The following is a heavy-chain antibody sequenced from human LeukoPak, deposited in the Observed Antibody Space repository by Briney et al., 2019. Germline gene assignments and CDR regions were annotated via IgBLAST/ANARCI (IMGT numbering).Heavy chain of an antibody. CDR3: ARDVVVVPAAIHYGMDV. CDR1: GGSFSDYF. V-gene: IGHV4-34*01. D-gene: IGHD2-2*01. CDR2: INHSGRT. Sequence: SETLSLTCAVYGGSFSDYFWGGIRQPPGKGLEWSGEINHSGRTYYNPSLQSRVTISVATSKNQFFLILSSVTAADTAVYYCARDVVVVPAAIHYGMDVWGQGTTVTVSS. J-gene: IGHJ6*02.